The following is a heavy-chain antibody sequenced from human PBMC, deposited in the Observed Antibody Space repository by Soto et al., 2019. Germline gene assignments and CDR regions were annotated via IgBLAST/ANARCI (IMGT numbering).Heavy chain of an antibody. V-gene: IGHV4-59*12. Sequence: SETLSLTCTVSGGSISSYYWSWIRQPPGKGLEWIGYIYYSGSTNYNPSLKSRVTISVDKSKNQFSLKLSSLTAADTAVYYCARVGVRTYYDFWSGQGNWFDPWGQGTLVTSPQ. D-gene: IGHD3-3*01. J-gene: IGHJ5*02. CDR1: GGSISSYY. CDR2: IYYSGST. CDR3: ARVGVRTYYDFWSGQGNWFDP.